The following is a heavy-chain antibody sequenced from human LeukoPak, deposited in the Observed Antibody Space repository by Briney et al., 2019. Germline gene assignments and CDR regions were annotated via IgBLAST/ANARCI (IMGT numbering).Heavy chain of an antibody. CDR3: AKSVVVITFRFDD. CDR1: GFTFSDYG. CDR2: IGNNGGGI. D-gene: IGHD2-15*01. V-gene: IGHV3-23*01. Sequence: AGGFLRLSCAASGFTFSDYGMSWVRHPPGKRLEWVSIIGNNGGGIHYADSVRGRFTISRDNSKNALYLQMNSLRADDTAVYYCAKSVVVITFRFDDWGQGALVTVSS. J-gene: IGHJ4*02.